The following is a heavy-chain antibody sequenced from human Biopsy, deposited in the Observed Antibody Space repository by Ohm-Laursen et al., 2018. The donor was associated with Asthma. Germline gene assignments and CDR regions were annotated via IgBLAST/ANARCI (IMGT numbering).Heavy chain of an antibody. V-gene: IGHV3-21*04. D-gene: IGHD2-21*01. J-gene: IGHJ4*02. CDR3: AKDERAYYGSDSKYMQPVPLGD. Sequence: SLRLSCTASGFTFSHYNMNWVRQAPGKGLEWVSSITDTSRYMKYADSVKGRFTISRDKSDNTLYLQMNSLTAEDTAVYHCAKDERAYYGSDSKYMQPVPLGDWGQGTVVIVSA. CDR2: ITDTSRYM. CDR1: GFTFSHYN.